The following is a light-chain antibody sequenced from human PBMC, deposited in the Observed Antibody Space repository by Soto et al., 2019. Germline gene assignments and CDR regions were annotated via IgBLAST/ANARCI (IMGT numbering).Light chain of an antibody. CDR3: QREDDLPLT. V-gene: IGKV1-33*01. J-gene: IGKJ4*01. CDR2: DAS. Sequence: DIQMTQSPSSLSASVGDRVTITCQASQDINNYWTWYQQKPGKAHKLLIYDASNLETAVPSIFSRSQSGRDFTITITSRQPEGNATKYGQREDDLPLTCGGGNKVEIK. CDR1: QDINNY.